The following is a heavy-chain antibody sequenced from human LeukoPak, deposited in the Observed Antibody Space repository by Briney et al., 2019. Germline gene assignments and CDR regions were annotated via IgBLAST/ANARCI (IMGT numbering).Heavy chain of an antibody. V-gene: IGHV4-31*03. J-gene: IGHJ6*04. CDR2: IYYSGSA. CDR3: ARSYGSGSIYGMDV. D-gene: IGHD3-10*01. Sequence: SQTLSLTCTVSGASISSGGYYWSWIRQHPGKGLEWIGYIYYSGSANYKPSLKSRVIISVDTSNNQFSLKLSSVTAADTAVYYCARSYGSGSIYGMDVWGKGTTVTASS. CDR1: GASISSGGYY.